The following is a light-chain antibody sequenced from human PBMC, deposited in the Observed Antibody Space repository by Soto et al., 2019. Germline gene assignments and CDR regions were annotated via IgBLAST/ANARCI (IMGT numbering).Light chain of an antibody. V-gene: IGKV3-15*01. CDR1: QSLSSN. J-gene: IGKJ1*01. Sequence: EIVMTQSPATLSVSPGERATLSCRASQSLSSNLAWYQQKPGQAPRLLIYGASTRVTGIPDRFSGSGSGTDFTLTINSLAPEDFAIYYCHQRQSWPRTFGQGTK. CDR2: GAS. CDR3: HQRQSWPRT.